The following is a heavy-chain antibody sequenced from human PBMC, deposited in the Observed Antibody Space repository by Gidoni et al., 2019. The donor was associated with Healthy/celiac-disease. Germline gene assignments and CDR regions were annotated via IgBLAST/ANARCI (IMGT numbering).Heavy chain of an antibody. J-gene: IGHJ6*02. CDR1: GGSVSSASYS. V-gene: IGHV4-61*01. CDR2: IYYSGST. Sequence: QVQLQESGPGLVKPSETLSLTCTVSGGSVSSASYSWSWIRQPPGKGLEWIGYIYYSGSTNYNPSLKSRVTISVDTSKNQFSLKLSSVTAADTAVYYCARVVPMARPMERRGYGMDVWGQGTTVTVSS. D-gene: IGHD3-10*01. CDR3: ARVVPMARPMERRGYGMDV.